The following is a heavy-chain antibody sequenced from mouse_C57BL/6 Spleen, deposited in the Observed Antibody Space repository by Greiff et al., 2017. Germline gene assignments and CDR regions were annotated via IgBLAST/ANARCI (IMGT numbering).Heavy chain of an antibody. CDR1: GYTFTSYW. D-gene: IGHD1-1*01. CDR3: ARDYGSSSWFAY. J-gene: IGHJ3*01. CDR2: IDPSDSYT. Sequence: QVQLQQPGAELVRPGTSVKLSCKASGYTFTSYWMHWVKQRPGQGLEWIGVIDPSDSYTNYNQKFKGKATLTVDTSSSTAYMQLSSLTSGDSAVYYCARDYGSSSWFAYWGQGTLVTVSA. V-gene: IGHV1-59*01.